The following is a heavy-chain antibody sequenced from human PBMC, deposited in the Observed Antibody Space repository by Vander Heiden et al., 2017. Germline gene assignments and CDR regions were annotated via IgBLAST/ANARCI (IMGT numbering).Heavy chain of an antibody. V-gene: IGHV3-30*04. CDR2: ISHDGNSN. J-gene: IGHJ4*02. Sequence: QVQLVGSGGGVVQPGTSLRLSCVAFGFTFSTYSLHWVRQAPGESLEWVAFISHDGNSNFYADSVKGRFTISRDNSHNTLYLQLSSLRTEDTAMYYCATLVRGVLPFDNWGQGTLVTVSS. D-gene: IGHD3-10*01. CDR1: GFTFSTYS. CDR3: ATLVRGVLPFDN.